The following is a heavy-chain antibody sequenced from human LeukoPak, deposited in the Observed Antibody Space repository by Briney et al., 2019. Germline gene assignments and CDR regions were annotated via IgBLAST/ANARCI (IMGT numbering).Heavy chain of an antibody. J-gene: IGHJ4*02. D-gene: IGHD4-17*01. CDR3: AKGMTTVTPPDY. CDR2: ISGSGITT. Sequence: GGSLRLSCAASGFTFSSYAMSWVRQAPGKGLEWVSVISGSGITTYYADSVEGRFTISRDKSKNTLYLQMNSLRAEDTAIYYCAKGMTTVTPPDYWGQGTLVTVSS. V-gene: IGHV3-23*01. CDR1: GFTFSSYA.